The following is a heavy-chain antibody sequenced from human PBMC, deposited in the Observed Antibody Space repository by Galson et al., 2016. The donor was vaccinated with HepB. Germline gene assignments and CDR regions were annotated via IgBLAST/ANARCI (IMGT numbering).Heavy chain of an antibody. D-gene: IGHD5-18*01. CDR3: PRGSYGYDYGFFED. CDR2: VIPIFGTM. J-gene: IGHJ4*02. V-gene: IGHV1-69*06. Sequence: SVKVSCKGSGGFFTSYAISWVRQAPGQGLEWMGGVIPIFGTMNYAHKFQGRVTITADRSTNTAYMEMNNTKHEDTAVYYCPRGSYGYDYGFFEDWGQGTLVTVSS. CDR1: GGFFTSYA.